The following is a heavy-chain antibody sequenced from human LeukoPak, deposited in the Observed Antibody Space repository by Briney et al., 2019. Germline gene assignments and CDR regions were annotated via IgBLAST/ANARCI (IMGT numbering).Heavy chain of an antibody. J-gene: IGHJ4*02. Sequence: ASVKVSCKASGYTFTGYYMHWVRQAPGQGLEWMGWINPNSGGTNYAQKFQGRVTMTRDTSISTAYMELSRLRSDDTAVYYCARDPDGSGWYYFDYWGQGTLVTVSS. CDR3: ARDPDGSGWYYFDY. CDR1: GYTFTGYY. D-gene: IGHD6-19*01. CDR2: INPNSGGT. V-gene: IGHV1-2*02.